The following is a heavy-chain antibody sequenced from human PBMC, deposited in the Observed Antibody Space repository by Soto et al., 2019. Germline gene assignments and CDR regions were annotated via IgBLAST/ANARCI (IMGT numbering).Heavy chain of an antibody. CDR1: GVSINSGGYS. CDR3: ARGISATGPYWVFDL. V-gene: IGHV4-30-2*06. CDR2: FSHSGT. J-gene: IGHJ2*01. Sequence: QLQLQESGSGLVKPSQTLSLSCAVSGVSINSGGYSWNWIRQSPGEGLEWIGYFSHSGTYYNPSLQSRVTISVDRSREEFYLRLKFLTAADTAVYYCARGISATGPYWVFDLWGRGTLVTVSS. D-gene: IGHD6-13*01.